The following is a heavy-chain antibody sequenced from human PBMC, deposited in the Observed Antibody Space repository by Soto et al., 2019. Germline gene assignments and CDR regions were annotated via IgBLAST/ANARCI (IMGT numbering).Heavy chain of an antibody. CDR1: GFTFSSYA. V-gene: IGHV3-23*01. D-gene: IGHD2-15*01. Sequence: DVQLLVSGGGLVQPEGSLRLSCAASGFTFSSYAMGWVRQGPGKGLVWVAVVSIGGSTHYADSVRGRFTISRDNSKNTLSLQMNSLTAEDSAVYFCAKRRGAGGHFDYWGQGALVTVSS. CDR2: VSIGGST. CDR3: AKRRGAGGHFDY. J-gene: IGHJ4*02.